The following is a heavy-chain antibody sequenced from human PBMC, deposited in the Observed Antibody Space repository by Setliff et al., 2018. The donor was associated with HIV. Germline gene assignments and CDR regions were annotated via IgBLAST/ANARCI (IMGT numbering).Heavy chain of an antibody. CDR1: GYTFKTYG. V-gene: IGHV1-3*01. CDR3: ARDFSGTYYGDIDY. D-gene: IGHD1-26*01. J-gene: IGHJ4*02. Sequence: ASVKVSCKASGYTFKTYGMHWVRQAPGQSLEWMAWINVGKGNTKYSQNFQGRLTVTGDTSASTVDMELSSLTHEDTAVYYCARDFSGTYYGDIDYWGQGTLVTISS. CDR2: INVGKGNT.